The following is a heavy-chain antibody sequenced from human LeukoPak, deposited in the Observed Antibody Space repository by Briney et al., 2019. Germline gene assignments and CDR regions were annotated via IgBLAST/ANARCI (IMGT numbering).Heavy chain of an antibody. CDR3: ARDQIVGATDNWFDP. D-gene: IGHD1-26*01. Sequence: GASVKVSCKASGYTFTGYYMHWVRQARGQGLEWMGWINPNSGGTNYAQKFQARVTMTRDTSIRTAYMELSRLRSDDTAVYYCARDQIVGATDNWFDPGGQGTLVTVSS. CDR1: GYTFTGYY. CDR2: INPNSGGT. V-gene: IGHV1-2*02. J-gene: IGHJ5*02.